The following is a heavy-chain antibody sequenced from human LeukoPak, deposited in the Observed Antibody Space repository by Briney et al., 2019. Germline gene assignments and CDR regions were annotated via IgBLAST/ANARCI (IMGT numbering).Heavy chain of an antibody. CDR3: ARSYGEQGDWFDP. D-gene: IGHD4-17*01. V-gene: IGHV4-59*08. J-gene: IGHJ5*02. Sequence: SETLSLTCTVSGGSISSYYWSWIRQPPGKGLEWIGYIYYSGSTNYNPSLKSRVTISVDTSKNQFSLKLSSVTAADTAVYYCARSYGEQGDWFDPWGQGTLVTVSS. CDR2: IYYSGST. CDR1: GGSISSYY.